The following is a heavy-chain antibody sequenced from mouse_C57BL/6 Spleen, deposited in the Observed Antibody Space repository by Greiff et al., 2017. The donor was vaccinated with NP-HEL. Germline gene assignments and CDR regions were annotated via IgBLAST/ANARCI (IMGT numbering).Heavy chain of an antibody. D-gene: IGHD6-1*01. CDR3: ARPLDYYAMEY. J-gene: IGHJ4*01. CDR1: GYTFTSYW. Sequence: QVQLQQPGAELVKPGASVKMSCKASGYTFTSYWITWVKQRPGQGLEWIGDIYPGSGSTNYNEKFKSKATLTVDPSSSTANRQRSRQTSEDYAVDYCARPLDYYAMEYWGQGTSVTDSS. V-gene: IGHV1-55*01. CDR2: IYPGSGST.